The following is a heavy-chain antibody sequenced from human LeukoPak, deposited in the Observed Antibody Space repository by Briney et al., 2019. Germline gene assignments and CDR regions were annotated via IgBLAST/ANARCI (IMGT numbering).Heavy chain of an antibody. J-gene: IGHJ4*02. CDR1: GYSFTSYW. D-gene: IGHD3-22*01. CDR3: ARTNYYDSSGYQDFDH. Sequence: GESLKISCKSSGYSFTSYWIGWVRQMPGKGLEWMGIIYPGDSDTRYSPSFQGQVTTSADKSISTAYLQWSSLKASDTAMYYCARTNYYDSSGYQDFDHWGQGTLVTVSS. V-gene: IGHV5-51*01. CDR2: IYPGDSDT.